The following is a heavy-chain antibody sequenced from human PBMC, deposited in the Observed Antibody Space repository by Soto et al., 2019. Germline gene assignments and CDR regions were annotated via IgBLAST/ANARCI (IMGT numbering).Heavy chain of an antibody. D-gene: IGHD3-10*01. V-gene: IGHV1-8*01. J-gene: IGHJ4*02. CDR2: MNPNSHNT. CDR1: GYTFTSND. Sequence: ASVKVSCKASGYTFTSNDINWVRQAPGQGLEWMGWMNPNSHNTGYAQKFQVRVSMTSNTSISTAYMELSSLRFEDTAVYYCARFGTHFGEFLAYWGQGTLVTVSS. CDR3: ARFGTHFGEFLAY.